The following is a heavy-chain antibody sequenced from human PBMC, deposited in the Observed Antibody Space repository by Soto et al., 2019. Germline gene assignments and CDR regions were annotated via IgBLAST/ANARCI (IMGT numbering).Heavy chain of an antibody. J-gene: IGHJ6*02. V-gene: IGHV3-30*18. D-gene: IGHD1-1*01. Sequence: QEQLVESGGGVVQPGRSLRLSCAASGFVFAKYGMHWVRQAPGKGLEWVALITYEGSNKYYADAVKGRFTISRDNANDMVSLQMDSLRGEDTAVYYCAKARGANNWANYYGLDVWGQGTTVTVSS. CDR3: AKARGANNWANYYGLDV. CDR2: ITYEGSNK. CDR1: GFVFAKYG.